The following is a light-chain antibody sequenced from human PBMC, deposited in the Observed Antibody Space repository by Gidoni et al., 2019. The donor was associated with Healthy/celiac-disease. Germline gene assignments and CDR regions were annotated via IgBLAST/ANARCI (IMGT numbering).Light chain of an antibody. J-gene: IGKJ1*01. CDR1: QSVSSSY. CDR3: QQYGSSPLWT. V-gene: IGKV3-20*01. CDR2: GAS. Sequence: DSVLTQSPGTLPLSPGERATLSCRASQSVSSSYLAWYQQKPGQAPRLLIYGASSRATGIPDRFSGSGSGTDFTLTISRLEPEDFAVYYCQQYGSSPLWTFGQGTKVEIK.